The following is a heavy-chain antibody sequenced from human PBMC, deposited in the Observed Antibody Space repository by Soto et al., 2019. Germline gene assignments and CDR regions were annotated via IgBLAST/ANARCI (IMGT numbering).Heavy chain of an antibody. V-gene: IGHV1-18*01. Sequence: QVQLVQSGAEVKKPGASVKVSCKASGYTFTSYGISWVRQAPGQGLEWMGWISAYNGNTSYAQNLQGRVTMTTDTTTSTVYMELRSLRSDDTAVYDWTRSGYYSPPDYWAQGTLVTVSS. CDR2: ISAYNGNT. CDR3: TRSGYYSPPDY. D-gene: IGHD3-22*01. CDR1: GYTFTSYG. J-gene: IGHJ4*02.